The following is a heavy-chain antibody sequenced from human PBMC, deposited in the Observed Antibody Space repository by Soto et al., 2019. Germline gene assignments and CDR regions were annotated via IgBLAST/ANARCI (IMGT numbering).Heavy chain of an antibody. J-gene: IGHJ6*03. D-gene: IGHD2-2*01. CDR3: ARDCSTSCYYMDV. Sequence: SETLSLTCAVSSGSISSSNWWSWVRHPPGKGLEWIGEIYHSGSTNYNPSLKSRVTISVDKSKNQFSLKLSSVTAADTAVYYCARDCSTSCYYMDVWGKGTTVTVSS. CDR2: IYHSGST. CDR1: SGSISSSNW. V-gene: IGHV4-4*02.